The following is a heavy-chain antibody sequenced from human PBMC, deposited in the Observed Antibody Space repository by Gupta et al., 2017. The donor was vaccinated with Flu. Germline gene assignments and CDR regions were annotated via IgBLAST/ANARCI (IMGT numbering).Heavy chain of an antibody. D-gene: IGHD2-2*01. CDR1: GGSFSAYY. V-gene: IGHV4-34*01. J-gene: IGHJ4*02. Sequence: QVQLQQWGAGLLKPSETLSLTCAVYGGSFSAYYWSWIRQPPGKGLECIGEINHIGSTNYNPSLLSRVTISVDTSKNQFSLKLNSVTAADTAVYYCASGEYQLLFRNWGQGTLVTVSS. CDR2: INHIGST. CDR3: ASGEYQLLFRN.